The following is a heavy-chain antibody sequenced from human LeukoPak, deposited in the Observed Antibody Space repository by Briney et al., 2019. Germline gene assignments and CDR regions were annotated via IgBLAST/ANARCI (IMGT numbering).Heavy chain of an antibody. V-gene: IGHV3-53*01. CDR2: IYSGGST. Sequence: GGSLRLSCAASGFTVSSNYMSWVRQPPGKGLEWISVIYSGGSTYYADSVKGRFTISSDNSKNTLYLQMNSLRAEDTAVYYCARDGGYSYGYGFDYWGQGTLVTVSS. CDR3: ARDGGYSYGYGFDY. D-gene: IGHD5-18*01. J-gene: IGHJ4*02. CDR1: GFTVSSNY.